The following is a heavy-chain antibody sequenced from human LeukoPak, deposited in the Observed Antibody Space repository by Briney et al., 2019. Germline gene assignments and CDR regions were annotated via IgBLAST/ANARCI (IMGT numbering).Heavy chain of an antibody. Sequence: PGGSLRLSCAASGFTFSSYWMSWVRQAPGKGLEWVANIKQDGSEKYYVDSVKGRFTISRDNAKNSLYLQMNSLRAEDTAVYYCAKVHDGIVGAVYYFDYWGQGTLVTVSS. CDR3: AKVHDGIVGAVYYFDY. V-gene: IGHV3-7*03. D-gene: IGHD1-26*01. CDR2: IKQDGSEK. CDR1: GFTFSSYW. J-gene: IGHJ4*02.